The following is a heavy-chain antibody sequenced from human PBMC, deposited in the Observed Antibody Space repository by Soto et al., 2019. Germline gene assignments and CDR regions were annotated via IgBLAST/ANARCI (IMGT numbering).Heavy chain of an antibody. D-gene: IGHD6-19*01. CDR2: ISGSGGST. CDR1: GFTFSSYA. Sequence: PGGSLRLSCAASGFTFSSYAMSWVRQAPGKGLEWVSAISGSGGSTYYADSVKGRSTISRDNSKNTLYLQMNSLRAEDTAVYYCVKDLPQDSSGWLDYWGQGTLVTVSS. V-gene: IGHV3-23*01. CDR3: VKDLPQDSSGWLDY. J-gene: IGHJ4*02.